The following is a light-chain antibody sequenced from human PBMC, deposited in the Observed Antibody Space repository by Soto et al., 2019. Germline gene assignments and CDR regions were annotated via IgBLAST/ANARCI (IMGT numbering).Light chain of an antibody. CDR3: QQSDTFPAT. V-gene: IGKV1D-12*01. J-gene: IGKJ4*01. Sequence: DIQMTQSPSSVSASVGDRVTITCRASQGIRSWLAWYQQRPGKTPKLLISAASSLQSAVPSRFSGSGSGTDFTLTISSLQPDDFATYYCQQSDTFPATFGGGTKVEIK. CDR2: AAS. CDR1: QGIRSW.